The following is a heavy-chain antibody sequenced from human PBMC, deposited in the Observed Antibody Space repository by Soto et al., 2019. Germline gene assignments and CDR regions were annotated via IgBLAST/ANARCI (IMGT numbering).Heavy chain of an antibody. CDR1: GGSIGSSSYY. CDR2: IYYSGST. CDR3: ARREMATSGWFDP. Sequence: SESLSLTFSVSGGSIGSSSYYWGVIRQPTGKRLEWIGSIYYSGSTYYNPSLKSRVTISVDKSKNQFSLKLSSVNAEDKDVYYCARREMATSGWFDPWGQGNLVTVSS. J-gene: IGHJ5*02. D-gene: IGHD2-8*01. V-gene: IGHV4-39*01.